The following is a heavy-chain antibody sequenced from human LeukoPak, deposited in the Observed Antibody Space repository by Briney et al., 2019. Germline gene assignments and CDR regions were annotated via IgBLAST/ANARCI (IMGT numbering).Heavy chain of an antibody. D-gene: IGHD5-18*01. CDR3: AKGTWIRFAFDY. J-gene: IGHJ4*02. Sequence: PGRSLRLSCAASGFTLYDYAMHGGRHAPRKGLERGSGISWNSGSIGYADSVKGRFTISRDNAKNSLYLQMNSLRAEDTALYYCAKGTWIRFAFDYWGQGTLVTVSS. V-gene: IGHV3-9*01. CDR1: GFTLYDYA. CDR2: ISWNSGSI.